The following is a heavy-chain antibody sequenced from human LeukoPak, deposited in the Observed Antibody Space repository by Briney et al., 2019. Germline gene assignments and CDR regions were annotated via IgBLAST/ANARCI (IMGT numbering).Heavy chain of an antibody. CDR3: ARDRTNYYYGMDV. CDR2: IKQDGSEK. J-gene: IGHJ6*02. V-gene: IGHV3-7*01. CDR1: GFTFSSYW. Sequence: PGGSLRLSCAASGFTFSSYWMSWVRQAPGKGLEWVANIKQDGSEKYYVDSVKGRFTISRDNAKNSLYLQMNSLRAEDTAVYYCARDRTNYYYGMDVWGQGTTVTVSS.